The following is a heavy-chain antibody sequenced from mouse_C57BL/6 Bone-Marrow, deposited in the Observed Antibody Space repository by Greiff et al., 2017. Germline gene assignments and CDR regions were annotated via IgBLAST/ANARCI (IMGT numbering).Heavy chain of an antibody. CDR1: GYTFTSYG. CDR3: ARCGYYGSSYDWYFDV. Sequence: VQGVESGAELARPGASVKLSCKASGYTFTSYGISWVKQRPGQGLEWIGEIYPRSGNTYYNEKFKGKATLTADKPSSTAYMQLSSLTSEDSAVYYCARCGYYGSSYDWYFDVWGTGTTVTVSS. CDR2: IYPRSGNT. J-gene: IGHJ1*03. D-gene: IGHD1-1*01. V-gene: IGHV1-81*01.